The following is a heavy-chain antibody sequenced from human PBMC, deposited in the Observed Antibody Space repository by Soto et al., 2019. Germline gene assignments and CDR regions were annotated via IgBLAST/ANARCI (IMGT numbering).Heavy chain of an antibody. J-gene: IGHJ5*02. Sequence: ASVKVSCKASGGTFSSYAISWVRQAPGQGLEWMGWISAYNGNTNYAQKLQGRVTMTTDTSTSTAYMELRSLRSDDTAVYYCARDQRFLEWLFEDNWFDPWGQGTLVTVSS. D-gene: IGHD3-3*01. V-gene: IGHV1-18*01. CDR1: GGTFSSYA. CDR2: ISAYNGNT. CDR3: ARDQRFLEWLFEDNWFDP.